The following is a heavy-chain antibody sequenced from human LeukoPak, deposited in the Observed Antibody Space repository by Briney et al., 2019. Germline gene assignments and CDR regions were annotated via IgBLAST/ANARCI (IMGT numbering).Heavy chain of an antibody. CDR3: AKGPPDTVQYFQH. CDR2: ISSSSTTI. J-gene: IGHJ1*01. D-gene: IGHD5-18*01. V-gene: IGHV3-48*01. Sequence: GGSLRLSCAASGFTFSTYNMNWVRQAPGKGLEWVSYISSSSTTIYHADSVKGRFTISRDNSKNTLYLQMNSLRAEDTAVYYCAKGPPDTVQYFQHWGQGTLVTVSS. CDR1: GFTFSTYN.